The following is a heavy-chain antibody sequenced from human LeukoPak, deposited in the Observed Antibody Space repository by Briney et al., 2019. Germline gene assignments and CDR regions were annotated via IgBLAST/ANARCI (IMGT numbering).Heavy chain of an antibody. Sequence: GGSLRLSCAASGFTFSFHWMHWVRQAPGKGLEWVSAISGSGGSTYYADSVKGRFTISRDNSKNTLYLQMNSLRAEDTAVYYCAPRGSGWYFDYWGQGNLVTVSS. CDR1: GFTFSFHW. J-gene: IGHJ4*02. V-gene: IGHV3-23*01. CDR3: APRGSGWYFDY. CDR2: ISGSGGST. D-gene: IGHD6-19*01.